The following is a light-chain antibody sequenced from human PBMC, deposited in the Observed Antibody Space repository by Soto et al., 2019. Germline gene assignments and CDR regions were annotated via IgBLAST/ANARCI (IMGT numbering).Light chain of an antibody. CDR3: QQYYSSPPT. Sequence: DIVMTQSPDSLAVSLGERATINCKSSQSVLYSTTNKNYLAWYQQKPVQPPKLLISWASTLESGVPDRFTGSGSGTDFALTISSLQAEDAAVYHCQQYYSSPPTFGPGTKVDIK. CDR1: QSVLYSTTNKNY. CDR2: WAS. J-gene: IGKJ3*01. V-gene: IGKV4-1*01.